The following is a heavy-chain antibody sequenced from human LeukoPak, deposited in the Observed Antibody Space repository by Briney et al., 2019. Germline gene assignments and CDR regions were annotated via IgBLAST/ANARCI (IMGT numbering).Heavy chain of an antibody. J-gene: IGHJ4*02. CDR3: ARGHVVRGVTPLDY. D-gene: IGHD3-10*01. CDR1: GFTFSSYA. Sequence: GGSLRLSCAASGFTFSSYAMHWVRQAPGKGLEWAAVISYDGSNKYYADSVKGRFTISRDNSKNTLYLQMNSLRAEDTAVYYCARGHVVRGVTPLDYWGQGTLVTVSS. CDR2: ISYDGSNK. V-gene: IGHV3-30*04.